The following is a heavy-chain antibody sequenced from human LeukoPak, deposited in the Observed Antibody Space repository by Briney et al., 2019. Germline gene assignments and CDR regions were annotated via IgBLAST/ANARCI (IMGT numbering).Heavy chain of an antibody. Sequence: GASVKVSCKASGYTFTGYYMHWLRQAPGQGLEWMGRINPNSGGTNYAQKFQGRVTITRDTSISTAYMELSRLRSDDTAVYYCARVFRGIAAAGSFDYWGQGTLVTVSS. CDR1: GYTFTGYY. CDR2: INPNSGGT. J-gene: IGHJ4*02. CDR3: ARVFRGIAAAGSFDY. D-gene: IGHD6-13*01. V-gene: IGHV1-2*06.